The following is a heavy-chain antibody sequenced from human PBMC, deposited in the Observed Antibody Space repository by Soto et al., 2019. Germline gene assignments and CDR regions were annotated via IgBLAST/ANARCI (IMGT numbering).Heavy chain of an antibody. D-gene: IGHD3-16*01. CDR3: ARDRGITPPYYYYHGMDV. Sequence: QVQLQESGPGLVKPSQTLSLTCTVSGGSISSGDYYWSWIRQPPGKGLEWIGYIYNSGSTYYNPFLKSRITISVDTSKSQFSLKLSSVTAADTAVYYCARDRGITPPYYYYHGMDVWGQGTTVTVSS. V-gene: IGHV4-30-4*01. CDR1: GGSISSGDYY. J-gene: IGHJ6*02. CDR2: IYNSGST.